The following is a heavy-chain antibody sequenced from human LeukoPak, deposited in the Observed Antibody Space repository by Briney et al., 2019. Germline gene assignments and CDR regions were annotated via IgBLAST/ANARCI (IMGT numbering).Heavy chain of an antibody. D-gene: IGHD2-2*01. Sequence: ASVTVSCTASGYTFTSYGISWVRQAPGQGLEWMGWISAYNGNTNYAQKLQGRVTMTTDTSTSTAYMELRSLRSDDTAVYYCARDATYCSSTSCLHFDYWGQGTLVTVSS. V-gene: IGHV1-18*01. CDR1: GYTFTSYG. CDR3: ARDATYCSSTSCLHFDY. CDR2: ISAYNGNT. J-gene: IGHJ4*02.